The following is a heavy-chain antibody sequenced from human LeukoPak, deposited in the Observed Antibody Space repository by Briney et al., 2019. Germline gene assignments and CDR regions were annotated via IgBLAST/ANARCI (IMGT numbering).Heavy chain of an antibody. J-gene: IGHJ4*02. D-gene: IGHD3-22*01. Sequence: SETLSLTCTVSGGSISSYYWNWIRQPPGKGLEWIGYIYYGGSTNYNPSLKSRVTISVDTSKNQFSLKLSSVTAADTAVYYCARTKVLPDYYDNSGGFDYWGQGTLVTVSS. V-gene: IGHV4-59*01. CDR3: ARTKVLPDYYDNSGGFDY. CDR2: IYYGGST. CDR1: GGSISSYY.